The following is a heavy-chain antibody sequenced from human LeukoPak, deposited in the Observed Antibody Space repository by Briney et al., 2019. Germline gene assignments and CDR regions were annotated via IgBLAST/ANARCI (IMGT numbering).Heavy chain of an antibody. CDR2: IYSGGST. Sequence: GGSLRLSCAASGFTVSTNYMSWVRQAPGKGLEWVSLIYSGGSTYYADSVKGRFTISRDNSENTLFLQMNSLRVEDTAMYYCAGSSRKYYFEYWGQGTLVTVSS. CDR3: AGSSRKYYFEY. CDR1: GFTVSTNY. J-gene: IGHJ4*02. D-gene: IGHD6-13*01. V-gene: IGHV3-53*01.